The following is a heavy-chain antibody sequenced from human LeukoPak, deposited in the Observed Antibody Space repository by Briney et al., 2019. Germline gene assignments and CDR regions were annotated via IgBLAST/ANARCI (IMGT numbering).Heavy chain of an antibody. CDR2: INHSGST. D-gene: IGHD3-22*01. CDR3: ARATYYYDSSGYYPSYYFDY. CDR1: GGSFSGYY. V-gene: IGHV4-34*01. J-gene: IGHJ4*02. Sequence: SETLSLTCAVYGGSFSGYYWSWIRQPPGKGLEWIGEINHSGSTNYNPSLKSRVTISVDTSKNQFSLKLSPVTAADTAVYYCARATYYYDSSGYYPSYYFDYWGQGTLVTVSS.